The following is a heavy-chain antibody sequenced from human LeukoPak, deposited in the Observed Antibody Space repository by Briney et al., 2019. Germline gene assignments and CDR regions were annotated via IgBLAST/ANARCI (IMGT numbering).Heavy chain of an antibody. V-gene: IGHV4-34*01. Sequence: PSETLSLTCAVYGGSFSGYYWSWIRQPPGKGLEWIGEINHSGSTNYNPSLKSRVTISVDTSKNQFSLKLSSVTAADTAVYYCAREDPYYYGSGSYYNGINWFDPWGQGTLVTVSS. CDR3: AREDPYYYGSGSYYNGINWFDP. D-gene: IGHD3-10*01. CDR1: GGSFSGYY. J-gene: IGHJ5*02. CDR2: INHSGST.